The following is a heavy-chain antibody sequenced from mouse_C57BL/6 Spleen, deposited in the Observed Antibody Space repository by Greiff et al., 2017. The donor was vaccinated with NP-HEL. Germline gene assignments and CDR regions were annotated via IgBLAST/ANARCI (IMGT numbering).Heavy chain of an antibody. J-gene: IGHJ4*01. CDR3: ARGVHYYATDY. Sequence: EVQGVESGGGLVKPGGSLKLSCAASGFTFSDYGMHWVRQAPEKGLEWVAYISSGSSTIYYADTVQGRFTISRDNAKNTLFLQMTSLRSEDTAMYNSARGVHYYATDYWGQGTSVTVSS. CDR2: ISSGSSTI. V-gene: IGHV5-17*01. CDR1: GFTFSDYG.